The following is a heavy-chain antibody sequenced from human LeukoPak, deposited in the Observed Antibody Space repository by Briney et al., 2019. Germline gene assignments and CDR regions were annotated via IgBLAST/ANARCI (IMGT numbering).Heavy chain of an antibody. J-gene: IGHJ4*02. V-gene: IGHV3-7*05. CDR3: ERLYCSCTSCQICFDS. Sequence: GGSLRLSCAASGFTFSTYWMTWVGQGPGKGLEWVANINQDGGRKYYVDSVKGRFTISRDNAKNSLYLQMNSLRAEDTAVYYCERLYCSCTSCQICFDSWGQGTLVTVSS. D-gene: IGHD2-2*01. CDR2: INQDGGRK. CDR1: GFTFSTYW.